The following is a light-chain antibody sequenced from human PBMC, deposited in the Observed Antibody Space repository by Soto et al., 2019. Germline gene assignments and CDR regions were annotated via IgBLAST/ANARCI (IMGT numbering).Light chain of an antibody. CDR3: HQYYTYPWT. J-gene: IGKJ1*01. Sequence: DIQMTQSPSTLSASVGDRVAITCRASQSIGSWLAWYQQKPGTAPKLLIYEASSLESGVPSRFSGSGSGTEFTLTISSLQPDDFATYYCHQYYTYPWTFGQGTKVEVK. V-gene: IGKV1-5*03. CDR2: EAS. CDR1: QSIGSW.